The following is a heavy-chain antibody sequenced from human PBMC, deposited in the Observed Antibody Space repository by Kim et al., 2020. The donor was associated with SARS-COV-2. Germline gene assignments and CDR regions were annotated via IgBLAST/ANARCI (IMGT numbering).Heavy chain of an antibody. Sequence: GGSLRLSCAASGFTFSRYSMNWVHQAPGKGLEWLSYISGSSGAIHYADSVRGRFTISRDNAKNSLYLQMNNLRDEDTAMYFCARDENWDSKSFFDYWGQGTLVTVSS. CDR3: ARDENWDSKSFFDY. CDR2: ISGSSGAI. J-gene: IGHJ4*02. V-gene: IGHV3-48*02. CDR1: GFTFSRYS. D-gene: IGHD1-7*01.